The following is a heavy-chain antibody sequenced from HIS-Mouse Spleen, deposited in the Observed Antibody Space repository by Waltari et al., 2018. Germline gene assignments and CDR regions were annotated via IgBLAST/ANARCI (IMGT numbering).Heavy chain of an antibody. CDR3: ARGGLLAATYYFDY. D-gene: IGHD2-15*01. Sequence: QVQLQESGPGLVKPSETLSLTCTVSGGSISSYYWSWIRQPPGKGLEWIGYIYYSGSTNYNPSLKGRGTISVDTAKNQFSLKLSSVTAADTAVYYCARGGLLAATYYFDYWGQGTLVTVSS. CDR2: IYYSGST. J-gene: IGHJ4*02. V-gene: IGHV4-59*08. CDR1: GGSISSYY.